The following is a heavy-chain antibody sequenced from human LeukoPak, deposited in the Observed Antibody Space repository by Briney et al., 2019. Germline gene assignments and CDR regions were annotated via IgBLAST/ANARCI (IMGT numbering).Heavy chain of an antibody. CDR3: ARDAIAAAGPGLYYYYYMDV. CDR2: ISAYNGNT. V-gene: IGHV1-18*01. CDR1: GYTFTSYG. J-gene: IGHJ6*03. Sequence: ASVKVSCNASGYTFTSYGISWVRQAPGQGLEWMGWISAYNGNTNYAQKLQGRVTMTTDTSTSTAYMELRSLRSDDTAVYYCARDAIAAAGPGLYYYYYMDVWGKGTTVTVSS. D-gene: IGHD6-13*01.